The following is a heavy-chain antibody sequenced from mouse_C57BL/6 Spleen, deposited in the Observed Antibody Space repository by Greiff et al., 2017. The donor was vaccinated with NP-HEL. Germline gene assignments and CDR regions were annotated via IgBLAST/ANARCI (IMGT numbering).Heavy chain of an antibody. D-gene: IGHD1-1*01. CDR2: IYPRSGNT. CDR1: GYTFTSYG. J-gene: IGHJ1*03. V-gene: IGHV1-81*01. Sequence: VKLMESGAELARPGASVKLSCKASGYTFTSYGISWVKQRTGQGLEWIGEIYPRSGNTYYNEKFKGKATLTADKSSSTAYMELRSLTSEDSAVYFCARTLSDYYGSSDWYFDVWGTGTTVTVSS. CDR3: ARTLSDYYGSSDWYFDV.